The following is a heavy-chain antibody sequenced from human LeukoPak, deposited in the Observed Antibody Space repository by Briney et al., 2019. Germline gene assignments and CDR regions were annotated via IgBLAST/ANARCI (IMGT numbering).Heavy chain of an antibody. Sequence: GGSLRLSCAASGFTFSTHDVNWVRQAPGKGLEWVSFISRRSDDINYADFVKGRFTISRDNAKNSLYLQMTSLRAEDTAVYYCARYFDTSGYPYYVDYWGQGALVTVSS. CDR1: GFTFSTHD. CDR2: ISRRSDDI. J-gene: IGHJ4*02. V-gene: IGHV3-21*05. CDR3: ARYFDTSGYPYYVDY. D-gene: IGHD3-22*01.